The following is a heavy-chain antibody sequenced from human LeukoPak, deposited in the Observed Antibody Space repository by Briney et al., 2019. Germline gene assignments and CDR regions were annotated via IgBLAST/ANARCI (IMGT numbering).Heavy chain of an antibody. Sequence: PSETLSLTCTVSGGSISSGNSYWSWIRQPAGKGLEWIGRIYISESTDSNPSLKSRVTISIDTSKNQFSLKLSSVTAADTAVYYCARGSSSWYYFDHWGQGTLVTVSS. CDR2: IYISEST. J-gene: IGHJ4*02. D-gene: IGHD6-13*01. CDR3: ARGSSSWYYFDH. V-gene: IGHV4-61*02. CDR1: GGSISSGNSY.